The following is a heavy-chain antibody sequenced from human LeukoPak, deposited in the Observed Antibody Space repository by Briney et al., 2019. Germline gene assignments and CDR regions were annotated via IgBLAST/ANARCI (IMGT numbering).Heavy chain of an antibody. CDR3: ASLAYVWGSYRYTSYYYYMDV. V-gene: IGHV4-4*07. J-gene: IGHJ6*03. CDR2: IYTSGST. D-gene: IGHD3-16*02. Sequence: SETLSLTCTVSGGCISSYYWSWIRQPAGKGLEWIGRIYTSGSTNYNPSLKSRVTMSVDTSKNQFSLKLSSVTAADTAVYYCASLAYVWGSYRYTSYYYYMDVWGKGTTVTVSS. CDR1: GGCISSYY.